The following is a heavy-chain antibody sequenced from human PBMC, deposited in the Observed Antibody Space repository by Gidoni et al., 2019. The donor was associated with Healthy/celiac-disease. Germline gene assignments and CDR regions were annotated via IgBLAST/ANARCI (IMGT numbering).Heavy chain of an antibody. J-gene: IGHJ6*02. D-gene: IGHD6-19*01. CDR1: GYTFTGYY. V-gene: IGHV1-2*04. Sequence: QVQLVQSGAEVKKPGASVKVSCKASGYTFTGYYMHWVRQAPGQGLEWMGWINPNSGGTNYAQKFQGWVTMTRDTSISTAYMELSRLRSDDTAVYYCARDQYGEGAVASYGMDVWGQGTTVTVSS. CDR2: INPNSGGT. CDR3: ARDQYGEGAVASYGMDV.